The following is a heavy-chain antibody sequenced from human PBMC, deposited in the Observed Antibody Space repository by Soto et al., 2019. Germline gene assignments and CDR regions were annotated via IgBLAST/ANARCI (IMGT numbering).Heavy chain of an antibody. V-gene: IGHV3-33*01. D-gene: IGHD5-12*01. J-gene: IGHJ4*02. Sequence: PGGSLRLSCAASGFTFSSYGMHWVRQAPGKGLEWVAVIWYDGSNKYYADSVKGRFTISRDNSKNTLYLQMNSLGAEDTAVYYCARASRDGYNYDYWGQGTLVTVSS. CDR2: IWYDGSNK. CDR1: GFTFSSYG. CDR3: ARASRDGYNYDY.